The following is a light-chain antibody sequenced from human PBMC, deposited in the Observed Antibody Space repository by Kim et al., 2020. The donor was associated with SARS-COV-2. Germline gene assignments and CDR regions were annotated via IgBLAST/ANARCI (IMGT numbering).Light chain of an antibody. CDR3: QQTDNSPFT. Sequence: DIQMTQSPSSLSASVGDRVTITCRTSQNINSHLNWYHQKPGRAPKLLIYAASTLQGGVPSRFSGSGSETDFTFTISSLQPEDFATYFCQQTDNSPFTFGPGTKVDIK. J-gene: IGKJ3*01. V-gene: IGKV1-39*01. CDR2: AAS. CDR1: QNINSH.